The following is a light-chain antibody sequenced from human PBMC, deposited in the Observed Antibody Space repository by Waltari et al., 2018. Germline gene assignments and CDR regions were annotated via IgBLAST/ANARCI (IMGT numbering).Light chain of an antibody. CDR2: EGS. Sequence: QSALTQPASVSGSPGQSITIPCPGTRSDVGSYNLVSWYQQHPGKAPKLMIYEGSKRPSGVSNRFSGSKSGNTASLTISGLQAEDEADYYCCSYAASSVRVFGGGTKLTVL. CDR1: RSDVGSYNL. CDR3: CSYAASSVRV. J-gene: IGLJ3*02. V-gene: IGLV2-23*01.